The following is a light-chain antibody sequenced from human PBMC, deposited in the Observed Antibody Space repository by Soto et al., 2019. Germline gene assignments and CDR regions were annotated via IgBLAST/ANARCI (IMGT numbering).Light chain of an antibody. CDR1: QSVSNNY. V-gene: IGKV3-20*01. CDR3: QPYGSSGT. Sequence: NVWKQSPGTLSLYRGERATLSCRASQSVSNNYLAWYQQKPGQAPRLLIYGESNRATGIPDRFSGSGSGTDFTLTISRLEPEDFAVYYCQPYGSSGTFGQGTKVDNK. J-gene: IGKJ1*01. CDR2: GES.